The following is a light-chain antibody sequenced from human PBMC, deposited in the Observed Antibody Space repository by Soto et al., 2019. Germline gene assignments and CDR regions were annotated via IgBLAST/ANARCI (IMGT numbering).Light chain of an antibody. CDR1: QSISTY. CDR2: ATS. Sequence: DIQMTQSPSSLSASVGDRVTITCRASQSISTYLNWYQQKPGKAPKVLIYATSSLHSGVPSRFSGSDSETEFTLTISSLQPEDFATYFCQQTYSTPLTFGGGTKVDIK. V-gene: IGKV1-39*01. J-gene: IGKJ4*01. CDR3: QQTYSTPLT.